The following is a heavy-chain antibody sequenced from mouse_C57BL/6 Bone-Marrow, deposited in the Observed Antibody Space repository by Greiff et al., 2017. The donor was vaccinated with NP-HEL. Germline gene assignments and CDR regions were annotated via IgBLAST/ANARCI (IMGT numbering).Heavy chain of an antibody. CDR2: IDPENGDT. CDR3: TVKGVTPWYFDV. V-gene: IGHV14-4*01. Sequence: EVQLQQSGAELVRPGASVKLSCTASGFNIKDDYMHWVKQRPVQGLEWIGWIDPENGDTEYASKFQGKATITADTSSNTAYLQLSSLTSEDTAVYYCTVKGVTPWYFDVWGTGTTVTVSS. D-gene: IGHD2-2*01. CDR1: GFNIKDDY. J-gene: IGHJ1*03.